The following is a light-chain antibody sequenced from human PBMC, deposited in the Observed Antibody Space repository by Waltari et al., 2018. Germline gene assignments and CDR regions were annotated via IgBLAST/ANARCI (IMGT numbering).Light chain of an antibody. CDR2: DAS. CDR1: QSINNW. J-gene: IGKJ1*01. Sequence: DIQMTQSPSTLSASVGDRVTITCRASQSINNWLAWFQKKPGKAPKLLIYDASSLESGVQSRFSGSGSGTEFTLTISSLQPDDFATYYCQQYNSFWTFGQGTKVEIK. V-gene: IGKV1-5*01. CDR3: QQYNSFWT.